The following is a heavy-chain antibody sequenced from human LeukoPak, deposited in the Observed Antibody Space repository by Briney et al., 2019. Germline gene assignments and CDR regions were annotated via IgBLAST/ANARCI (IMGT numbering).Heavy chain of an antibody. Sequence: ASVTLSCMASGYTFTGYYMHWVRQAPGQGLEWMGWINPNSGGTNYAQKFQGRVTMTRDTSISTAYMELSRLRSDDTAVYYCASRRDSSAYPRDAFDIWGQGTMVTVSS. D-gene: IGHD3-22*01. V-gene: IGHV1-2*02. CDR1: GYTFTGYY. CDR3: ASRRDSSAYPRDAFDI. J-gene: IGHJ3*02. CDR2: INPNSGGT.